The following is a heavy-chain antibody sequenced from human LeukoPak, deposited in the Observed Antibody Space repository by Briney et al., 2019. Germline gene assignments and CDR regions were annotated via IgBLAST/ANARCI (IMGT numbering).Heavy chain of an antibody. CDR2: IRFDGSNK. D-gene: IGHD2-15*01. CDR1: GFTFSNYG. CDR3: AKVLTATGNYLDY. V-gene: IGHV3-30*02. Sequence: GGSLRLSCTASGFTFSNYGMHWVRQAPGKGLEWVAFIRFDGSNKYYADSVKGRFTISRDNSKNTVYLQMNTLRTEDTAVYYCAKVLTATGNYLDYWGQGTLVTVSS. J-gene: IGHJ4*02.